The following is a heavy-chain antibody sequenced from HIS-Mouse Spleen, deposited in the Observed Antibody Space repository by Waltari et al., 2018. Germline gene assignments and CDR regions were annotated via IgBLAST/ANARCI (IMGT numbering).Heavy chain of an antibody. Sequence: QLQLQDWGPGLGKPSETLSLTGTVSGGPISSSSYSWGWIRHPPGKGRGWMGSIYYSGSTYYNPSLKSRVTISVDTSKNQFSLKLSSVTAADTAVYYCARAPTGFLEWFDAFDIWGQGTMVTVSS. CDR2: IYYSGST. CDR3: ARAPTGFLEWFDAFDI. J-gene: IGHJ3*02. V-gene: IGHV4-39*07. CDR1: GGPISSSSYS. D-gene: IGHD3-3*01.